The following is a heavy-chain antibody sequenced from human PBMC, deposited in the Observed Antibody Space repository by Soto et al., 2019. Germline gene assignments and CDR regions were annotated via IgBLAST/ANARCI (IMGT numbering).Heavy chain of an antibody. D-gene: IGHD4-4*01. CDR3: ARVSNDFSYGWFDP. V-gene: IGHV4-31*03. J-gene: IGHJ5*02. CDR2: ISFRGLT. Sequence: SETLSLTCTVSGGSISTIGDYWSWIRQHPGKGLEWIGYISFRGLTDYNPSLKSRLTLSVDTSANQFSLNLTSVTAADTAIYFCARVSNDFSYGWFDPWGQGTLVTVSS. CDR1: GGSISTIGDY.